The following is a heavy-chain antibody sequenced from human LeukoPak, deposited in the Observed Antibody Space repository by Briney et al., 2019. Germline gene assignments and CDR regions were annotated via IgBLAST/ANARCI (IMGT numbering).Heavy chain of an antibody. CDR3: ARASHCSSTSCPKGYLGY. CDR2: INHSGST. J-gene: IGHJ4*02. D-gene: IGHD2-2*01. Sequence: PETLSLTCAVYGGSFSGYYWSWIRQPPGKGLEWIGEINHSGSTNYNPSLKSRVTISVDTSKNQFSLKLSSVTAADTAVYYCARASHCSSTSCPKGYLGYWGQGTLVTVSS. V-gene: IGHV4-34*01. CDR1: GGSFSGYY.